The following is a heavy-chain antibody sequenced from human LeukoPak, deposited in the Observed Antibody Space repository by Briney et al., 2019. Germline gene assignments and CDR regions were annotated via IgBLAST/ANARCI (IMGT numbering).Heavy chain of an antibody. CDR2: INPSGGSA. V-gene: IGHV1-46*01. D-gene: IGHD2-15*01. CDR3: ARGGYCSGGSCYSGDY. J-gene: IGHJ4*02. Sequence: ASVKVSCKASGYTFTSYYMHWVRQAPGQGLEWMGIINPSGGSASYAQKFQGRVTMTRDMSTSTAYMELSSLRSEDTAVYYCARGGYCSGGSCYSGDYWGQGTLVAVSP. CDR1: GYTFTSYY.